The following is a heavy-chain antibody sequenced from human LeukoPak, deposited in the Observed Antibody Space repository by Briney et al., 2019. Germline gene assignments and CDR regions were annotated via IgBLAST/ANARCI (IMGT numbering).Heavy chain of an antibody. CDR2: IYSGGST. J-gene: IGHJ5*02. CDR3: ARDSWYSGYDRGDWFDP. D-gene: IGHD5-12*01. V-gene: IGHV3-53*01. CDR1: GFTVSSNY. Sequence: GGSLSLSCAPSGFTVSSNYMSWVRQAPGKGLEWVSVIYSGGSTYYADSVKGRFTISRDNSKNTLYLQMNSLRAEDTAVYYCARDSWYSGYDRGDWFDPWGQGTLVTVSS.